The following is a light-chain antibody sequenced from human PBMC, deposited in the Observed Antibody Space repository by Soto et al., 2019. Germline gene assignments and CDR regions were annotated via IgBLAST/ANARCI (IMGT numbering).Light chain of an antibody. CDR1: QSMSNW. Sequence: DIQMTQSPSTLSASVGDRVTITCRASQSMSNWLAWYQQKPGKAPRLLIYKASSLELGVPSRFSGSGSGTEFTLTISSLQPDDFATYYCQRYNDYSKWTFGQGTKVDIK. J-gene: IGKJ1*01. CDR2: KAS. V-gene: IGKV1-5*03. CDR3: QRYNDYSKWT.